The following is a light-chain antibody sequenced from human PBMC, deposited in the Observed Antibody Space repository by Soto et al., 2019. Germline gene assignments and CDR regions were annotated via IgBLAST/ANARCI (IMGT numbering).Light chain of an antibody. Sequence: QSVLTQPPSVSGAPGQRVTISCTGSSSNIGAGYDVHWYQQLPGTAPKLLIYGNSNRPSGVPDRFSGSKSGTSASLAITGLQAEDEADYYCSSYTSSTVLGVFGGGTKLTVL. V-gene: IGLV1-40*01. CDR3: SSYTSSTVLGV. J-gene: IGLJ2*01. CDR2: GNS. CDR1: SSNIGAGYD.